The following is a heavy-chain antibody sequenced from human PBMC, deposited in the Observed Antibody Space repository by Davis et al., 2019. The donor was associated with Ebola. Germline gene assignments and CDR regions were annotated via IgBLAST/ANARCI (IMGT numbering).Heavy chain of an antibody. CDR2: IKQDGSEK. CDR1: GFTFSSYA. CDR3: ARTTNLDY. V-gene: IGHV3-7*03. J-gene: IGHJ4*02. D-gene: IGHD1-26*01. Sequence: GGSLRLSCAASGFTFSSYAMSWVRQAPGKGLEWVANIKQDGSEKYYVDSVKGRFTISRDNAKNSLYLQMNSLRAEDTAVYYCARTTNLDYWGQGTLVTVSS.